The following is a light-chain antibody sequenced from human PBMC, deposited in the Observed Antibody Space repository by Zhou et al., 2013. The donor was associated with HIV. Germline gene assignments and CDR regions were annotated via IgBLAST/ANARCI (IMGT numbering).Light chain of an antibody. CDR3: QQSDDLPYT. Sequence: IQMTQSPSFLSASVGDRVTITCQASQGISKYLNWYQQKPGKAPNLLIYDASNLETGVPSRFSGSGSGTHFTFTISGLQPEDFSTYYCQQSDDLPYTFGQGTRVEVK. CDR2: DAS. J-gene: IGKJ2*01. V-gene: IGKV1-33*01. CDR1: QGISKY.